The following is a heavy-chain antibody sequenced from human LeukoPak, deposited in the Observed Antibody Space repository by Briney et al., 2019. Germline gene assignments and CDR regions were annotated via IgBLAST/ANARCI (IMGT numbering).Heavy chain of an antibody. V-gene: IGHV3-9*01. J-gene: IGHJ6*03. CDR1: GFTFDDYA. CDR3: AKDRCSNGVGCYYYYMDV. CDR2: ITWNSDNI. Sequence: GGSLRLSCAASGFTFDDYAMHWVRQAPGKGLEWVSGITWNSDNIEYADSVKGRFTISRDNAKNSLYLQMNSLRAEDTAVYYCAKDRCSNGVGCYYYYMDVWGKGTTVTISS. D-gene: IGHD2-8*01.